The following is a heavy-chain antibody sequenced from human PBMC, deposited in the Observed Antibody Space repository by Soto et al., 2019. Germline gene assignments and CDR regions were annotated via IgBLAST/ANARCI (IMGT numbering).Heavy chain of an antibody. CDR3: VKDRDSNSWPSRDV. CDR1: GYTFTRNC. J-gene: IGHJ6*02. D-gene: IGHD3-22*01. CDR2: ISPKSGSI. Sequence: ASVKVSCTTSGYTFTRNCISWVLQAPGQVLEWMGWISPKSGSIKYAEKFQGRVIMTTDTSTSTAYMELRSLRSDDTAVYYCVKDRDSNSWPSRDVWGPGTTVTVSS. V-gene: IGHV1-18*01.